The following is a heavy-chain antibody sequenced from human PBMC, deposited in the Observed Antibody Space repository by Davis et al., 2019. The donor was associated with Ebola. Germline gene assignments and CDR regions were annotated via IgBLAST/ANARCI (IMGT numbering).Heavy chain of an antibody. CDR1: GFTFSDYY. CDR3: ARSSIAARPGYYYGMDV. Sequence: PGGSLRLSCAASGFTFSDYYMSWIRQAPGKGLEWVSYISSSSSYIYYADSVKGRFTISRDNAKNSLYLQMNSLRAEDTAVYYCARSSIAARPGYYYGMDVWGQGTTVTVSS. D-gene: IGHD6-6*01. J-gene: IGHJ6*02. CDR2: ISSSSSYI. V-gene: IGHV3-11*06.